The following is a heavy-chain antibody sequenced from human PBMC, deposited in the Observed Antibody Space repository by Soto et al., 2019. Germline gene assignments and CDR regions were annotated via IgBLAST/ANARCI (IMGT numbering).Heavy chain of an antibody. D-gene: IGHD4-17*01. CDR3: AIADTATTVHY. Sequence: PSGTLSLTCAVSGGSFTSNNWWTWVRHPPGQGLEWIGEIYRTGSTNYNPSLKSRGTISLDKSDNQFSLKVTSLTAADTAVYYCAIADTATTVHYRAQGAMVTLSA. CDR1: GGSFTSNNW. CDR2: IYRTGST. J-gene: IGHJ1*01. V-gene: IGHV4-4*02.